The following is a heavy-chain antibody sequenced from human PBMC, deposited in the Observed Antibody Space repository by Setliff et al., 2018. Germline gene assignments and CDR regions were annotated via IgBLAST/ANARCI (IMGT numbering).Heavy chain of an antibody. V-gene: IGHV3-48*01. CDR1: GFNFNLYN. CDR2: IISNSLTI. CDR3: ARPGRSNYWDSFDY. Sequence: GSLRLSCAASGFNFNLYNMNWVRQAPGKGLEWVSYIISNSLTIHYADSVRGRFTVSRDNARNSLYLQMNSLRADDTAVYYCARPGRSNYWDSFDYWGQGTLVTVSS. J-gene: IGHJ4*02. D-gene: IGHD3-10*01.